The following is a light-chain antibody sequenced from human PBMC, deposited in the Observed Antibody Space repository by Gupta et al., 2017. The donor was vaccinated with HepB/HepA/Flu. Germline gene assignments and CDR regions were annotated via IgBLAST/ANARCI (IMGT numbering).Light chain of an antibody. CDR1: SSNIGTNT. V-gene: IGLV1-44*01. Sequence: QSVLTQPPSASGTPGQRVTISCSGSSSNIGTNTVTWYQQLPGTAPKLLIYSNNQRPSGVPYRFSGSKSGTSASLAISGLQSDDEADYYCAAWDDNLNGVVFGGGTKLTVL. CDR3: AAWDDNLNGVV. J-gene: IGLJ2*01. CDR2: SNN.